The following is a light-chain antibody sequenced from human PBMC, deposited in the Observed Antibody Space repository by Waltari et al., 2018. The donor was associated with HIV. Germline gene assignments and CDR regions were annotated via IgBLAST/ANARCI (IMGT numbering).Light chain of an antibody. V-gene: IGLV3-25*03. Sequence: SYELTQPPSVSVSPGQTARITCSGDALPKQYAYWYQQKPGQAPVLVIYKDTERPSGIPERFSGSSSGTTVTLTISGVRAEDDADYYCLSADTSVTWVFGGGTKLTVL. J-gene: IGLJ3*02. CDR2: KDT. CDR3: LSADTSVTWV. CDR1: ALPKQY.